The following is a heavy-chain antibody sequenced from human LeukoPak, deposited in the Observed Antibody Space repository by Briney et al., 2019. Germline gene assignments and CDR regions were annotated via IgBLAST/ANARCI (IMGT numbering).Heavy chain of an antibody. J-gene: IGHJ4*02. Sequence: PGGSLRLSCTASGFTFRDYYVTWIRQAPGKGLEWVSYIRSTGSSTAYADSVKGRFTISRDKAKNSLYLQMNSLRAEDTAVYCCARDSNDFWSGPHFDYWGQGTLVTVSS. CDR2: IRSTGSST. D-gene: IGHD3-3*01. CDR1: GFTFRDYY. CDR3: ARDSNDFWSGPHFDY. V-gene: IGHV3-11*04.